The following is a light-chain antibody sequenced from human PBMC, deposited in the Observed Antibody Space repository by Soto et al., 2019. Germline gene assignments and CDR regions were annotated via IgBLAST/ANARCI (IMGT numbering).Light chain of an antibody. Sequence: EIVLTHSPGTLSLSPGERATLSCRASQSVSSSYLAWYQQKPGQAPRLLIYGASSRATGIPDRFSGSGSGTDFTLTISRLEPEDFAVYYCQQYGSSPPYTFGQGPKLEIK. CDR3: QQYGSSPPYT. CDR1: QSVSSSY. V-gene: IGKV3-20*01. J-gene: IGKJ2*01. CDR2: GAS.